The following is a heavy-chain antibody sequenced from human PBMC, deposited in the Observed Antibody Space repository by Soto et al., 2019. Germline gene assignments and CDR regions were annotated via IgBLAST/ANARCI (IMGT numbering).Heavy chain of an antibody. CDR3: ARLALVTRIFDY. CDR1: GGSIRSGGYS. J-gene: IGHJ4*02. CDR2: VYHSGNP. V-gene: IGHV4-30-2*01. Sequence: SETLSLTCAVSGGSIRSGGYSWIWIRQPPGKGLEWIGYVYHSGNPYYNPSLKGRVTISLDRSKNQFSLELGSVTAADTAVYYCARLALVTRIFDYWGQGTLVTVSS. D-gene: IGHD2-21*02.